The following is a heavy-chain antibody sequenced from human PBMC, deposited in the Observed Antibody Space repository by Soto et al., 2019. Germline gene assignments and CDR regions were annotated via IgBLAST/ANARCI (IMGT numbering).Heavy chain of an antibody. Sequence: LRLSCAASGFTFSSYAMHWVRQAPGKGLEYVSAITSNGGSTYYASSVKGRFTISRDNSKNTLYLQMGSLRAEDMAVYYCSRAKNGGDYYDWGQGTLVTVSS. CDR1: GFTFSSYA. D-gene: IGHD2-21*02. CDR2: ITSNGGST. J-gene: IGHJ1*01. CDR3: SRAKNGGDYYD. V-gene: IGHV3-64*01.